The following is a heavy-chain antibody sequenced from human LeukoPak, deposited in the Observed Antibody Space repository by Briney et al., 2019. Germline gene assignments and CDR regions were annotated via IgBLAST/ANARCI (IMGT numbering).Heavy chain of an antibody. V-gene: IGHV3-66*04. CDR1: GFTVSTKY. Sequence: GGSLRLSCAASGFTVSTKYMSWVRQAPGKGLEWVSVIYSGGSTYYADSVKGRFSISRDNSKNTLYLQMNSLRVEDTAVYYCARPKQWLGTFDIWGQGTMVTISS. J-gene: IGHJ3*02. D-gene: IGHD6-19*01. CDR3: ARPKQWLGTFDI. CDR2: IYSGGST.